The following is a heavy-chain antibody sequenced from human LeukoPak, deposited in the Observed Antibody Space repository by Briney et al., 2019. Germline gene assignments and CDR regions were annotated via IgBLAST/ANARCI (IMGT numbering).Heavy chain of an antibody. J-gene: IGHJ4*02. V-gene: IGHV3-23*01. CDR1: GLTFNNFA. CDR2: ICGSGDTT. CDR3: AKGSGGSCYSQVYS. D-gene: IGHD2-15*01. Sequence: GGSLRLSCAASGLTFNNFAMSWVRQAPGKGLEWVSVICGSGDTTYYADSVKGRFSISRDNSKNALYLQMNSPRGEDTAVYYCAKGSGGSCYSQVYSWGQGTLVTVSS.